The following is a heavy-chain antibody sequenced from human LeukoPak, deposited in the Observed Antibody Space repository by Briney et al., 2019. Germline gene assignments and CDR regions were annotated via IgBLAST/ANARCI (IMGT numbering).Heavy chain of an antibody. D-gene: IGHD2-15*01. V-gene: IGHV3-49*04. CDR1: GFIYGDYA. J-gene: IGHJ5*02. CDR2: IRSKAYGGTT. CDR3: TTYCSGGSCYEWFDP. Sequence: PGGSLSLSCTGCGFIYGDYAMSWVRQAPGKGREWVGFIRSKAYGGTTEYAASVKGRFTISRDDSKSIAYLQMNSLKTEDTAVYYCTTYCSGGSCYEWFDPWGQGTLVTVSS.